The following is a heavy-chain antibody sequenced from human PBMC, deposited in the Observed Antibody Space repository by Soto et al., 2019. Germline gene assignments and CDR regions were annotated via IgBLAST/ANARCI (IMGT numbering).Heavy chain of an antibody. CDR3: SRIPRYSFPTSDDLDS. V-gene: IGHV1-69*13. D-gene: IGHD5-18*01. J-gene: IGHJ4*02. CDR2: ITPIYPTT. CDR1: GGTFYTYT. Sequence: ASVKVSCKASGGTFYTYTFSWVRQAPGQGLEWMGSITPIYPTTNYAEKFQGRLTVTADGSTNTAYMELNSLTSEDTAVYYCSRIPRYSFPTSDDLDSWGQGTLVTVS.